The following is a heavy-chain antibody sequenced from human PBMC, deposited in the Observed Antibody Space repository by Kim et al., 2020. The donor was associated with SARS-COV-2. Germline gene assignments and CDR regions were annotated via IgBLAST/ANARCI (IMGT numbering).Heavy chain of an antibody. J-gene: IGHJ4*02. Sequence: ASVKVSCKASGYTFTSYYMHWVRQAPGQGLEWMGIINPSGGSTSYAQKFQGRVTMTRDTSTSTVYMELSSLRSEDTAVYYCARGHPRRGVAAAVDYWGQGTLVTVSS. CDR2: INPSGGST. CDR3: ARGHPRRGVAAAVDY. D-gene: IGHD6-13*01. V-gene: IGHV1-46*01. CDR1: GYTFTSYY.